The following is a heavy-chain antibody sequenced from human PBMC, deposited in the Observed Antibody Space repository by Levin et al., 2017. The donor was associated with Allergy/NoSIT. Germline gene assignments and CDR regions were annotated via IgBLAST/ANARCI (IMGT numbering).Heavy chain of an antibody. Sequence: HSQTLSLTCTVSGDSINNYYWSWIRQPLGKGLEWIAYIYYTGRTSYNPSLTSRVTLSLDTSKNQFSLNLRSVSAADTALYFCARHDSHASGSYPFDYWGQGILVTVSS. CDR1: GDSINNYY. CDR2: IYYTGRT. CDR3: ARHDSHASGSYPFDY. D-gene: IGHD3-10*01. V-gene: IGHV4-59*08. J-gene: IGHJ4*02.